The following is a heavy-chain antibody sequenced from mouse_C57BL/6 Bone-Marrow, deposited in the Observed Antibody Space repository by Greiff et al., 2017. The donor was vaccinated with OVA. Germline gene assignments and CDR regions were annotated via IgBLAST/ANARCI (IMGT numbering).Heavy chain of an antibody. J-gene: IGHJ2*01. CDR1: GYTFTSYW. D-gene: IGHD2-1*01. V-gene: IGHV1-50*01. Sequence: VKLQQPGAELVKPGASVKLSCKASGYTFTSYWMQWVKQRPGQGLEWIGEIDPSDSYTNYNQKFKGKATLTVDTSSSTAYMQLSSLTSEDSAVYYCARRSDYGNYEKTYFDYWGQGTTLTVSS. CDR2: IDPSDSYT. CDR3: ARRSDYGNYEKTYFDY.